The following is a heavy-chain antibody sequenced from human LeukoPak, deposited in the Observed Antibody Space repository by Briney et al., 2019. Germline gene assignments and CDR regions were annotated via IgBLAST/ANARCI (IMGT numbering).Heavy chain of an antibody. J-gene: IGHJ4*02. CDR3: AKDRYSSWYLTLDY. CDR1: GFTFTTYT. D-gene: IGHD6-13*01. Sequence: GGSLRLSCAASGFTFTTYTMNWVRQAPGKGLEWVSSISSSTSYIYYADSVKGRFTISRDNSKNTLYLQMNSLRAEDTAVYYCAKDRYSSWYLTLDYWGQGTLVTVSS. V-gene: IGHV3-21*04. CDR2: ISSSTSYI.